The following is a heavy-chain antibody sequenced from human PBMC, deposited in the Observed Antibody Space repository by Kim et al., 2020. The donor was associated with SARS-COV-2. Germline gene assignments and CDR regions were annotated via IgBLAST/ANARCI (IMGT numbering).Heavy chain of an antibody. CDR3: ARDHNSSGWYVDY. CDR1: GFTFSSYA. V-gene: IGHV3-30*04. D-gene: IGHD6-19*01. CDR2: ISYDGSNK. J-gene: IGHJ4*02. Sequence: GGSLRLSCAASGFTFSSYAMHWVRQAPGKGLEWVAVISYDGSNKYYADSVKGRFTISRDNSKNTLYLQMNSLRAEDTAVYYCARDHNSSGWYVDYWGQGTLVTVSS.